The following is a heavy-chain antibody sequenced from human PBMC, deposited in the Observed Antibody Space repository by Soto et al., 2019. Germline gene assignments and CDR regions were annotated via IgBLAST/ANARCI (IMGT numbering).Heavy chain of an antibody. V-gene: IGHV3-23*01. J-gene: IGHJ6*02. CDR1: GFTFSSYA. Sequence: EVQLLESGGGLVQPGGSLRLSCAASGFTFSSYAMSWVRQAPGKGLEWVSGISDSGGSTYYADSVKGRFTISRDNSKNTLYLQMNSLRAEDTAVYYCAKWWVVPAASGVTDYYGMDVWGQGTTVTVSS. CDR3: AKWWVVPAASGVTDYYGMDV. D-gene: IGHD2-2*01. CDR2: ISDSGGST.